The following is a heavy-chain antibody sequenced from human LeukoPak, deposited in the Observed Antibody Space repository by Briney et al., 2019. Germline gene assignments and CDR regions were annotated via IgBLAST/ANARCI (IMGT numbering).Heavy chain of an antibody. CDR2: ISYDGSNK. J-gene: IGHJ4*02. CDR1: GFTFSSYG. Sequence: GGSLRLSCAASGFTFSSYGMHWVRQAPGEGLEWVAVISYDGSNKYYADSVKGRFTISRDNSKNTLYLQMNSLRAEDTAVYYCADSSGYYWGQGTLVTVSS. CDR3: ADSSGYY. D-gene: IGHD3-22*01. V-gene: IGHV3-30*03.